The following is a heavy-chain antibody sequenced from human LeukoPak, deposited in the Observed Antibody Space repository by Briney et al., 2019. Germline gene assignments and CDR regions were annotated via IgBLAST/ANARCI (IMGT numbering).Heavy chain of an antibody. Sequence: EASVKVSCKTSGYTFTSYGISWVRQAPGQGLEWMGWISAYNGNTNYAQKLQGRVTMTTDTSTSTAYMELRSLRSDDTAVCYCARDRGSGSYYDYWGQGTLVTVSS. CDR3: ARDRGSGSYYDY. CDR1: GYTFTSYG. V-gene: IGHV1-18*01. J-gene: IGHJ4*02. CDR2: ISAYNGNT. D-gene: IGHD1-26*01.